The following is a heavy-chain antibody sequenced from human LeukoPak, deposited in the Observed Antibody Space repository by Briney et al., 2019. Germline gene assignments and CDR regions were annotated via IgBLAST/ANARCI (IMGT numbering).Heavy chain of an antibody. D-gene: IGHD1-26*01. CDR1: GYTFTSYG. Sequence: ASVKVPCKASGYTFTSYGISWVRQAPGQGLEWMGWISAYNSNTNYAQKLQGRVTMTTDTSTSTAYMELRSLRSDDTAVYYCARDPVGATLDYWGQGTLVTVSS. CDR2: ISAYNSNT. CDR3: ARDPVGATLDY. V-gene: IGHV1-18*01. J-gene: IGHJ4*02.